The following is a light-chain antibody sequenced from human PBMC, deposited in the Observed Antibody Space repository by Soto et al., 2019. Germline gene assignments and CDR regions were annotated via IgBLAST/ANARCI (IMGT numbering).Light chain of an antibody. V-gene: IGKV4-1*01. Sequence: DIVMTHSPASLAVSLGERATINCKSSQRGLYSSNNENCLAWYQQKPGQPPKLLIYWAYTRESGVPDRFSGSGSGTDFTLTISSLQAEDVAVYYCQQYYSATPLTFGGGTKVEIK. CDR1: QRGLYSSNNENC. J-gene: IGKJ4*01. CDR2: WAY. CDR3: QQYYSATPLT.